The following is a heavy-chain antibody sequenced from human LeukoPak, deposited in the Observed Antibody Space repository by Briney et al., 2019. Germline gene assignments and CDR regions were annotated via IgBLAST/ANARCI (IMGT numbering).Heavy chain of an antibody. J-gene: IGHJ5*02. V-gene: IGHV4-59*08. Sequence: SETLSLTCTVSGGSINNYYWSWIRQPPGKGLEWIGYIYYSGSTNYNPSLKSRVTISVDTSKNQFSLKLSSVSAADTAVYYCARSQYSSSWYVAWFDPWGQGTLVTVSS. CDR1: GGSINNYY. CDR3: ARSQYSSSWYVAWFDP. CDR2: IYYSGST. D-gene: IGHD6-13*01.